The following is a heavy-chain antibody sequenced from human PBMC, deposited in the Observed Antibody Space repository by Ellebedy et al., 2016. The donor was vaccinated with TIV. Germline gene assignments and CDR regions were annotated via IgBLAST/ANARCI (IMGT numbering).Heavy chain of an antibody. CDR1: GGSISSYY. Sequence: GSLRLSCTVSGGSISSYYWSWIRQLAGKGLEWIGRIYTSGSTNYNPSLKSRVTMSVDTSKNQFSLKLSSVTAADTAVYYCARVDSSGYFKFGWFDPWGQGTLVTVSS. CDR2: IYTSGST. D-gene: IGHD3-22*01. V-gene: IGHV4-4*07. CDR3: ARVDSSGYFKFGWFDP. J-gene: IGHJ5*02.